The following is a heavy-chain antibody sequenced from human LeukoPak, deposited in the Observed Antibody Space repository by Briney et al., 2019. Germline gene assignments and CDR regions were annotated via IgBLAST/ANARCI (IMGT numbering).Heavy chain of an antibody. D-gene: IGHD6-6*01. CDR2: MNPNSGNT. V-gene: IGHV1-8*03. CDR3: AREGEYSSSPSFDY. J-gene: IGHJ4*02. CDR1: GYTFTSYD. Sequence: ASVKVSCKASGYTFTSYDINWVRQATGQGLEWMGWMNPNSGNTGYAQKFQGRVTITRNTSISTAYMELSSLRSEDTAVYYCAREGEYSSSPSFDYWGQGTLVTVSS.